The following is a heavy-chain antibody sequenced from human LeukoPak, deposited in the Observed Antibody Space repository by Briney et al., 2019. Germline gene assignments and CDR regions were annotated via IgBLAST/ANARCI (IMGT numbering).Heavy chain of an antibody. J-gene: IGHJ3*02. Sequence: GGSLRLSCAASGFTFSSYAMHWVRQAPGKGLEYVSAISSNGGSTYYANSVKGRFTISRDNSKNTLYLQMGSLRAEDMAVYYCARAGITGTGDAFDIWGQGTMVTVSS. D-gene: IGHD1-7*01. CDR2: ISSNGGST. V-gene: IGHV3-64*01. CDR3: ARAGITGTGDAFDI. CDR1: GFTFSSYA.